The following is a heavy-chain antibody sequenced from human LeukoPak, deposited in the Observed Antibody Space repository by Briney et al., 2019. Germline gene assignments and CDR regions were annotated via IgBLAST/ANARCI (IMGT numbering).Heavy chain of an antibody. Sequence: GGSLRLSCAASGFTFSSYAMSWVRQAPGKGLEWVSTISGSGGGTYYADSVKGRFTISRDNSKNTLYLQMNSLRAEDTAVYYCAELGITMIGGVWGKGTTVTISS. CDR3: AELGITMIGGV. CDR1: GFTFSSYA. V-gene: IGHV3-23*01. D-gene: IGHD3-10*02. CDR2: ISGSGGGT. J-gene: IGHJ6*04.